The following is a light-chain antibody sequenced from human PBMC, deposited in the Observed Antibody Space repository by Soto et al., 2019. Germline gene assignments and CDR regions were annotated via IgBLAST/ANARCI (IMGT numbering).Light chain of an antibody. J-gene: IGKJ2*01. CDR1: RTVSSNY. Sequence: ETVLTQSPGTLSLSPGERATLSCRASRTVSSNYLAWYQQKPGQAPRLLIYGASSRAPGIPDRFSGSGSGTDFTLTITRLEPEEFAVYYCQQYGSSPRTFGQGTKLEI. CDR3: QQYGSSPRT. V-gene: IGKV3-20*01. CDR2: GAS.